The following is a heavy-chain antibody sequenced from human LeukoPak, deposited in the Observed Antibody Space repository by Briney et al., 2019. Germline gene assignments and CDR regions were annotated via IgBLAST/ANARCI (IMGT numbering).Heavy chain of an antibody. J-gene: IGHJ4*02. CDR3: ASDLPYSSGWYPDY. CDR2: ISSSSSTI. Sequence: GGSLRLSCAASRFTFSSYSMNWVRQAPGKGLEWVSYISSSSSTIYYADSVKGRFTISRDNAKNSLFLQMNSLRAEDTAVYYCASDLPYSSGWYPDYWGQGTLVTVSS. V-gene: IGHV3-48*01. D-gene: IGHD6-19*01. CDR1: RFTFSSYS.